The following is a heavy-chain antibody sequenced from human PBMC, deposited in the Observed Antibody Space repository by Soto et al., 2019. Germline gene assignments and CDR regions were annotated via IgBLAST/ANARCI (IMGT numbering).Heavy chain of an antibody. CDR2: ISSRSTDI. J-gene: IGHJ4*02. D-gene: IGHD6-19*01. CDR1: GFTFSGYS. Sequence: GGSLRLSCVGSGFTFSGYSMAWVRQAPGRGLEWVASISSRSTDIDYADSVKGRFTISRDNAKNLVSLQMSSLRGEDTALYYCAKFTEPGYSSIWYYFEYWGQGTPVTVSS. CDR3: AKFTEPGYSSIWYYFEY. V-gene: IGHV3-21*06.